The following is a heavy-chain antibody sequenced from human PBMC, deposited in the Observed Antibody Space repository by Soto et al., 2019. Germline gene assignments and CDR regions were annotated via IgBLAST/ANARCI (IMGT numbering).Heavy chain of an antibody. CDR3: AIVVVVASNQWFFDL. D-gene: IGHD2-15*01. Sequence: EVQLVESGGGLVQPGRSLRLSCAASGFTFDDYAMHWVRKAPGKGLEWVSGISWNSGSIGYADSVKRRFTISRNNAKRSLYLQMNRLSAEDTVLYYCAIVVVVASNQWFFDLCGRGTLVSVSS. CDR2: ISWNSGSI. V-gene: IGHV3-9*01. J-gene: IGHJ2*01. CDR1: GFTFDDYA.